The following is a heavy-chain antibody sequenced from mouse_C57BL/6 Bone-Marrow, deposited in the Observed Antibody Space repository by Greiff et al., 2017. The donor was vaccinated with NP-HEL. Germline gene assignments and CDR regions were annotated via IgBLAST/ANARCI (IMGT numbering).Heavy chain of an antibody. J-gene: IGHJ3*01. CDR3: ASPYDYDVAWFAY. Sequence: EVQLVESGGDLVKPGGSLKLSCAASGFTFSSYGMSWVRQTPDKRLEWVATISSGGSYTSYPDSVKGRFTISRDNAKTTLYLQMSGLKSEDTAMYYCASPYDYDVAWFAYWGQGTLVTVSA. D-gene: IGHD2-4*01. CDR1: GFTFSSYG. CDR2: ISSGGSYT. V-gene: IGHV5-6*01.